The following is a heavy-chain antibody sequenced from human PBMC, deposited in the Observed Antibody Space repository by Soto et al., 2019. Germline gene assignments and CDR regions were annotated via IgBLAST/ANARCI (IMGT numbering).Heavy chain of an antibody. CDR2: ISGSGGST. D-gene: IGHD1-26*01. V-gene: IGHV3-23*01. CDR3: AKVGAHSGSYLQPQDADYFQH. J-gene: IGHJ1*01. Sequence: GGSLRLSCAASGFTFSSYAMSWVRQAPGKGLEWVSAISGSGGSTYYADSVKGRFTISRDNSKNTLYLQMNSLRAEDTAVYYCAKVGAHSGSYLQPQDADYFQHWGQGTLVTVSS. CDR1: GFTFSSYA.